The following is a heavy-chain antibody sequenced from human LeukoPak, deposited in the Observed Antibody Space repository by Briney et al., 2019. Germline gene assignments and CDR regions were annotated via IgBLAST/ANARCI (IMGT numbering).Heavy chain of an antibody. J-gene: IGHJ1*01. D-gene: IGHD3-22*01. CDR1: GGTFSSYA. CDR3: ARDSSLKYYYDSSGYYYGYFQH. CDR2: IIPIFGTA. Sequence: AASVKVSCKASGGTFSSYAISWVRQAPGRGLEWMGGIIPIFGTANYAQKFQGRVTITADKSTSTAYMELSSLRSEDTAVYYCARDSSLKYYYDSSGYYYGYFQHWGQGTLVTVSS. V-gene: IGHV1-69*06.